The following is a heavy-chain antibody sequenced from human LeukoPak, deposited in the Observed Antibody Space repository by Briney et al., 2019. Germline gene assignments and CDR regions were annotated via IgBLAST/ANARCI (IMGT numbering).Heavy chain of an antibody. V-gene: IGHV4-59*01. Sequence: PSETLSLTCAVYGGSFSGYYWSWIRQPPGKGLEWIGYIYYSGSTNYNPSLKSRVTISVDTSKNQFSLKLSSVTAADTAVYYCARSIFGVVPHDYWGQGTLVTVSS. J-gene: IGHJ4*02. CDR1: GGSFSGYY. CDR3: ARSIFGVVPHDY. D-gene: IGHD3-3*01. CDR2: IYYSGST.